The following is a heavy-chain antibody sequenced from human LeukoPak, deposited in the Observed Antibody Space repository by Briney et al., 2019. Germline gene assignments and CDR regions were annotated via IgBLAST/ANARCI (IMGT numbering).Heavy chain of an antibody. V-gene: IGHV3-49*04. CDR3: TRDRGSSTLGDY. CDR1: GFTFGDYA. J-gene: IGHJ4*02. CDR2: IRSKAFGETA. Sequence: GGSLRLSCTVSGFTFGDYAINWVRQAPGKGLEWVGFIRSKAFGETAEYAASVKGRFTIPRDDSKSIAYLQMNSLKTEDTAVYYCTRDRGSSTLGDYWGQGTLVTVSS. D-gene: IGHD7-27*01.